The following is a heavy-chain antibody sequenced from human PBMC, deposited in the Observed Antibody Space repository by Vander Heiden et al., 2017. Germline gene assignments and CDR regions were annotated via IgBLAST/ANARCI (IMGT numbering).Heavy chain of an antibody. V-gene: IGHV4-39*01. J-gene: IGHJ4*02. CDR3: ARQQDDILTGPTTSFDY. Sequence: QLQLQESGPGLVKPSETLSPTCTISGGTISSSSYYWGWLRQPPGKGLEWIGSIYYSGSPYYNPSLKSRVTISIDTSKNQFSLKLSSVTAADTAVYYCARQQDDILTGPTTSFDYWGQGTLVTVSS. CDR2: IYYSGSP. CDR1: GGTISSSSYY. D-gene: IGHD3-9*01.